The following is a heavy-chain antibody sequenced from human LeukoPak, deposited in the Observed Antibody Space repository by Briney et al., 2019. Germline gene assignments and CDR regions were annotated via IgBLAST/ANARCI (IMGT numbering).Heavy chain of an antibody. CDR3: ATHVDATRGYYFES. J-gene: IGHJ4*02. V-gene: IGHV4-39*01. Sequence: PSETLSLTCSVSGGSIIRSNYYWGWIRQPPGKGLEWIGTVYYSGSTNYNPSLKSRVTISVDTSKNQFSLKLSSVTAADTAIYYCATHVDATRGYYFESWGQGTRVTVSS. CDR1: GGSIIRSNYY. CDR2: VYYSGST. D-gene: IGHD1-1*01.